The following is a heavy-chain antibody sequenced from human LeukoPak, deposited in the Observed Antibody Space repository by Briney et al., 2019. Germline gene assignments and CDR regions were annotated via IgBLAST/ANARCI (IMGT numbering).Heavy chain of an antibody. CDR3: ASWGDCYGSGSYGPLGYYFDY. Sequence: PSETLSLTCNVSDGSISSYYWSWIRQPPGKGLEWIGYIYYSGSTNYNPSLKSRVTTSVDTSKNQFSLKLTSVTAADTAVYYCASWGDCYGSGSYGPLGYYFDYWGQGTLVTVSS. J-gene: IGHJ4*02. D-gene: IGHD3-10*01. V-gene: IGHV4-59*08. CDR2: IYYSGST. CDR1: DGSISSYY.